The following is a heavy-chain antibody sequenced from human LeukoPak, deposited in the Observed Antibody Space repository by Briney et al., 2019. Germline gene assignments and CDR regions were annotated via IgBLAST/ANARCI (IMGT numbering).Heavy chain of an antibody. D-gene: IGHD4/OR15-4a*01. CDR1: GFTFNNHP. J-gene: IGHJ3*02. Sequence: PGGSLRLSCAASGFTFNNHPMNWVRQAPGKGLEWISNIRATTTNTYYADSVKGRFTVSSDNAENSLYLQMSSLRDEDTAVYYCATDGAYAFDIWGQGTMVTVSS. CDR2: IRATTTNT. CDR3: ATDGAYAFDI. V-gene: IGHV3-48*02.